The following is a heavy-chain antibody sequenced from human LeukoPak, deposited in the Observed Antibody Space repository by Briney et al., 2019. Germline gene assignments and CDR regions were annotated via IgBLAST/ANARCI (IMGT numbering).Heavy chain of an antibody. CDR2: MNPNSGNT. V-gene: IGHV1-8*01. D-gene: IGHD3-3*01. J-gene: IGHJ6*02. Sequence: ASVKVSCKASGYTFTNFDINWVRQATGQGLEWMGWMNPNSGNTGYAQKFQGRVTMTRNTSISTAYMELSSLRSEDTAVYYCARALLEWLVVDYYYYGMDVWGQGTTVTVSS. CDR1: GYTFTNFD. CDR3: ARALLEWLVVDYYYYGMDV.